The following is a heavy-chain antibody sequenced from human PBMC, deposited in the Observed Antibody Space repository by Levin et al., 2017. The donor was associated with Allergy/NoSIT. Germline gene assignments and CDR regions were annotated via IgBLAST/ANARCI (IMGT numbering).Heavy chain of an antibody. J-gene: IGHJ6*03. D-gene: IGHD6-13*01. CDR3: ATDPSSSSAYYYYYMDV. Sequence: GGSPRLSCAVSGFTLGSYAMHWVRQAPGKGLEWVAVMSFGGSDEFYGDSVKGRFTISRDNSKNTLYLQMSNLRVEDTAVYYCATDPSSSSAYYYYYMDVWGRGTTVTVSS. CDR1: GFTLGSYA. V-gene: IGHV3-30*03. CDR2: MSFGGSDE.